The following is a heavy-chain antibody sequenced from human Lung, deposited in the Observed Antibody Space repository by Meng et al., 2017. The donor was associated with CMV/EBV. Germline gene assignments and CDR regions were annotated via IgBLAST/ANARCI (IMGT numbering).Heavy chain of an antibody. D-gene: IGHD2-8*02. Sequence: ESXKISXAASGFSVNSNFMNWVRQAPGKGLEWVSVIYTGGITYYADSVKGRFTISRDNSKNTVHLQMNNLRPGDTAVYYCARDLRPSGGGMDVWGRGTTVTVTS. CDR3: ARDLRPSGGGMDV. CDR2: IYTGGIT. CDR1: GFSVNSNF. J-gene: IGHJ6*02. V-gene: IGHV3-53*01.